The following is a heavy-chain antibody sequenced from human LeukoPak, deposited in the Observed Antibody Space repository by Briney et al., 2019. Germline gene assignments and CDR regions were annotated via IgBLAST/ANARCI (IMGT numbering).Heavy chain of an antibody. CDR2: ISYSGDT. Sequence: PSETLSLTCTVSGGSMSSYYWSWIRQPPGKGLEWIGYISYSGDTNYNPSLKSRVTMSVDTSNNEYSLKLRSVTPADPAVYYCARAGPVTTSDGGPIADSWGQGTLVTVSS. J-gene: IGHJ4*02. V-gene: IGHV4-59*01. D-gene: IGHD4-17*01. CDR1: GGSMSSYY. CDR3: ARAGPVTTSDGGPIADS.